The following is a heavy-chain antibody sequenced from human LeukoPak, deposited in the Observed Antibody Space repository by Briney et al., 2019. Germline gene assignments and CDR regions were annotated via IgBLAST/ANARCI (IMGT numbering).Heavy chain of an antibody. J-gene: IGHJ6*03. CDR3: ARDRGLAVAGPGPVDIRDYYYYYYYMDV. CDR1: GYTFTSYY. CDR2: INPGGGST. Sequence: GASVKVSCKASGYTFTSYYMYWVRQAPGQGLEWMGLINPGGGSTNYAQQFQGRVTVTRDMSTSTVYMELSSLRSEDTAVYYCARDRGLAVAGPGPVDIRDYYYYYYYMDVWGKGTTVTISS. D-gene: IGHD6-19*01. V-gene: IGHV1-46*01.